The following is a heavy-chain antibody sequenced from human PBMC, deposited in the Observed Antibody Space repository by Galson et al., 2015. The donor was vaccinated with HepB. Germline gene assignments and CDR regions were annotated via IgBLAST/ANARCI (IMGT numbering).Heavy chain of an antibody. CDR1: GYSFTAYY. CDR2: VTPESGVT. Sequence: SVKVSCKASGYSFTAYYLHWVRQVPGQGLEWMGRVTPESGVTIYAQKFQGRFTVSRDNAENSMYLQMNSLRDDDTAVYYCAKEGGNIYYYYGFDVWGQGTTVTVSS. V-gene: IGHV1-2*06. D-gene: IGHD3-10*01. CDR3: AKEGGNIYYYYGFDV. J-gene: IGHJ6*02.